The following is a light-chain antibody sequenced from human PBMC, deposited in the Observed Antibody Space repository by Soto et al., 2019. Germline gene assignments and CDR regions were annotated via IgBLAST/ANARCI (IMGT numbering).Light chain of an antibody. CDR1: ISNIGAGYD. Sequence: QSVLTQPPSVSGAPGQRVTISCTGSISNIGAGYDVHWYQQLPGTAPKLLIYGNSNRPSGVPDRFSGSKSGTSASLAITGIQAEDEADYYCQSYDSSLSGSVFGGGTKLTVL. J-gene: IGLJ2*01. CDR2: GNS. V-gene: IGLV1-40*01. CDR3: QSYDSSLSGSV.